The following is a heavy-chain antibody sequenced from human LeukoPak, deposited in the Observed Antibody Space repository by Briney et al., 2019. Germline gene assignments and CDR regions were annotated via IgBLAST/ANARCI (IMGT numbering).Heavy chain of an antibody. Sequence: GGSLRLSCAASGFTFSSYSMNWVRQAPGKGLEWVSVIYSGGSTYYADSVKGRFTISIDNSKNTLYLQMNSLRAEDTAVYYCARAHSLLYYFDYWGQGTLVTVSS. D-gene: IGHD6-13*01. CDR3: ARAHSLLYYFDY. CDR1: GFTFSSYS. V-gene: IGHV3-66*01. CDR2: IYSGGST. J-gene: IGHJ4*02.